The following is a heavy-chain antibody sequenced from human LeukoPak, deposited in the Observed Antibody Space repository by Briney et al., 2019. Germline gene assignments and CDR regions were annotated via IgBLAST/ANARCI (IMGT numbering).Heavy chain of an antibody. V-gene: IGHV4-59*12. Sequence: SETLSLTCTVSGGSISSYYWSWIRQPPGKGLEWIGYIYYSGSTYYNPSLKSRVTISVDTSKNQFPLKLSSVTAADTAVYYCARIYGSGNYFDYWGQGTLVTVSS. CDR2: IYYSGST. J-gene: IGHJ4*02. CDR1: GGSISSYY. D-gene: IGHD3-10*01. CDR3: ARIYGSGNYFDY.